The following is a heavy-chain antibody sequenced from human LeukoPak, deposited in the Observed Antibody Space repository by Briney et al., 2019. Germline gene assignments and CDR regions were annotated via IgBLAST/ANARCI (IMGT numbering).Heavy chain of an antibody. D-gene: IGHD1-26*01. CDR1: GFTFSSYA. CDR3: AKDLGIVGASFDY. CDR2: ISGSGGNT. V-gene: IGHV3-23*01. Sequence: GGSLRLSCAASGFTFSSYAMSWVRQAPGKGLEWVSAISGSGGNTYYADSVKDRFTISRDNSKNTLYLQMNSLRAEDTAVYYCAKDLGIVGASFDYWGQGTLVTVSS. J-gene: IGHJ4*02.